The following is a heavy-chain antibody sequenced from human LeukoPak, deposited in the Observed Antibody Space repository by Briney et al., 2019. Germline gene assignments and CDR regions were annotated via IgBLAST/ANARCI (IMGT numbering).Heavy chain of an antibody. V-gene: IGHV1-18*01. CDR2: ISAYNGNT. J-gene: IGHJ5*02. CDR1: GYTFTSYG. D-gene: IGHD2-2*01. Sequence: ASVKVSCKASGYTFTSYGISWVRQAPGQGLEWMGWISAYNGNTNYAQKLQGRVTVTTDTSTSTAYMELRSLRSDDTAVYYCAREYPDCSSTSCPFGAWGQGTLVTVSS. CDR3: AREYPDCSSTSCPFGA.